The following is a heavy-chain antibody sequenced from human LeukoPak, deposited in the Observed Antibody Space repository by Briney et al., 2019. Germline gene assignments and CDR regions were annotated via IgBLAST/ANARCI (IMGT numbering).Heavy chain of an antibody. CDR2: ISYDGSNK. CDR3: ARGEYSSGWLPFDY. CDR1: GFTFSSYA. V-gene: IGHV3-30-3*01. D-gene: IGHD6-19*01. Sequence: GRSLRLSCAASGFTFSSYAVHWVRQAPGKGLEWVAVISYDGSNKYYADSVKGRFTISRDNSKNTLYLQMNSLRAEDTAVYYCARGEYSSGWLPFDYWGQGTLVTVSS. J-gene: IGHJ4*02.